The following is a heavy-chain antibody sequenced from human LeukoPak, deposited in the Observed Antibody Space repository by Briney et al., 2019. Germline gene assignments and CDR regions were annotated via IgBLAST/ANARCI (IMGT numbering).Heavy chain of an antibody. CDR3: ARDPSTGYYDSSGYYFSPYYYYGMDV. V-gene: IGHV1-2*02. D-gene: IGHD3-22*01. CDR1: GYTFTDYY. J-gene: IGHJ6*02. CDR2: INPSNGGA. Sequence: ASVKVSCKASGYTFTDYYMHWVRQAPGQGLEWLGWINPSNGGANYAQKFQGRVTMTRDTSISTAYMELSNLRSDDTAVYYCARDPSTGYYDSSGYYFSPYYYYGMDVWGQGTTVTVSS.